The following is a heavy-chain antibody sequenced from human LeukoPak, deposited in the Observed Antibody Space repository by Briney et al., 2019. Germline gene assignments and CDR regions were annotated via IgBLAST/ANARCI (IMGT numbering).Heavy chain of an antibody. J-gene: IGHJ4*02. CDR2: ISGSGGST. CDR1: GFTFSSYA. CDR3: AKGRWFGELLYTVDY. V-gene: IGHV3-23*01. Sequence: PGGSLRLSCAASGFTFSSYAMSWVRQAPGKGLEWVSAISGSGGSTYYADSVKGRFTISRDNSKNTLYLQMNSLRAEDTAVYYCAKGRWFGELLYTVDYWGQGTLVTVSS. D-gene: IGHD3-10*01.